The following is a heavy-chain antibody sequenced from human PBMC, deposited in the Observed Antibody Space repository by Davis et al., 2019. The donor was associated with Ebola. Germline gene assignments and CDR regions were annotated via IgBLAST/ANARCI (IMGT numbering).Heavy chain of an antibody. CDR2: INSDGSST. CDR3: ARVASSWVVLFDY. J-gene: IGHJ4*02. V-gene: IGHV3-74*01. Sequence: GESLKISCAASGFTFSSYWMHWVRQAPGKGLVWVSRINSDGSSTSYADSVKGRFTISRDNAKNTLYLQMNSLRAEDTAVYYCARVASSWVVLFDYWGQGTLVTVSS. CDR1: GFTFSSYW. D-gene: IGHD2-15*01.